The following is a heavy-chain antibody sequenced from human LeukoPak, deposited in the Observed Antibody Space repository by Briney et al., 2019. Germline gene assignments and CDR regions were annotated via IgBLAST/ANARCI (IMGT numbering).Heavy chain of an antibody. D-gene: IGHD3-9*01. Sequence: PSDTLSLTCTVSGGSISSGDYYGSWIRQPPGKGLEWIGYIFYSGSTYSNPSLKRRVTISVETSKNQFSLKLSSVTAAYTAVYYCARGGITIFAFDIWGQGTMVTVSS. CDR3: ARGGITIFAFDI. J-gene: IGHJ3*02. V-gene: IGHV4-30-4*02. CDR1: GGSISSGDYY. CDR2: IFYSGST.